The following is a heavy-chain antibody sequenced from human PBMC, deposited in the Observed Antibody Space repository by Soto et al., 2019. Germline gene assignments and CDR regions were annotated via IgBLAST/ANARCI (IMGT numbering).Heavy chain of an antibody. CDR1: GFTFSSYA. D-gene: IGHD3-3*01. J-gene: IGHJ3*02. Sequence: PGGSLRLSCAASGFTFSSYAMSWVRQAPGKGLEWVSAISGSGGSTYYADSVKGRFTISRDNSKNTLYLQMNSLRAEDTVVYYCAKVFGDYDFWSGYYTTLGAFDIWGQGTMVTVSS. V-gene: IGHV3-23*01. CDR2: ISGSGGST. CDR3: AKVFGDYDFWSGYYTTLGAFDI.